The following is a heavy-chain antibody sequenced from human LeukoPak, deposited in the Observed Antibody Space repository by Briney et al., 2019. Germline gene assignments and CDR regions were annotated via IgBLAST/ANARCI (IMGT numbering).Heavy chain of an antibody. Sequence: GGSLRLSCAASGFTFTRHGIHWVRQAPGKGLEWVAFLRSDGSGKNYANSVKGRFTISSDNSQNMVFLQMNSLRPEDTAVYYCAKDVPNWAVDYWGQGTLVTVSS. V-gene: IGHV3-30*02. D-gene: IGHD7-27*01. CDR1: GFTFTRHG. CDR3: AKDVPNWAVDY. CDR2: LRSDGSGK. J-gene: IGHJ4*01.